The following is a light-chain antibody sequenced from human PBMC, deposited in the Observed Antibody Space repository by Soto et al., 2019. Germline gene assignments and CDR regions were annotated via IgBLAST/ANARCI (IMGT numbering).Light chain of an antibody. Sequence: SYELTQPPSVSVAPGKTARITCGGNNIGSKYVHWYQQKAGQAPVMVIYYESDRPSGIPERFSGSNSGNTATLTISRVEAGDEADYYCQVWDSISDHVVFGGGTKRDRP. CDR1: NIGSKY. V-gene: IGLV3-21*04. CDR2: YES. J-gene: IGLJ2*01. CDR3: QVWDSISDHVV.